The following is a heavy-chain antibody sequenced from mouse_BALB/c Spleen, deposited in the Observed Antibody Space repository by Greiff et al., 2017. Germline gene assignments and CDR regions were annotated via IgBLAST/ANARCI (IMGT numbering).Heavy chain of an antibody. CDR3: ARSDSYWYFDV. J-gene: IGHJ1*01. CDR1: GYSITSDYA. CDR2: ISYSGST. Sequence: EVKLVESGPGLVKPSQSLSLTCTVTGYSITSDYAWNWIRQFPGNKLEWMGHISYSGSTSYNPSLKSRISITRDTSKNQFFLQLNSVTTEDTATYYCARSDSYWYFDVWGAGTTVTVSS. V-gene: IGHV3-2*02.